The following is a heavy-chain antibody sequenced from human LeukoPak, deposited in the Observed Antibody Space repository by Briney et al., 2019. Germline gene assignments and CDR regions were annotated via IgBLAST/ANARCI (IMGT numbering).Heavy chain of an antibody. V-gene: IGHV3-74*01. CDR2: TNSDGSST. CDR1: GFTFSSYW. CDR3: ARDDRGYSYALFDY. D-gene: IGHD5-18*01. Sequence: SGGSLRLSCAGCGFTFSSYWMHWVRQAPGKGLVWVSRTNSDGSSTSYADSVKGRFTISRDNAKNTLYLQMNSLRADDTAVYYCARDDRGYSYALFDYWGQGTLVTVSS. J-gene: IGHJ4*02.